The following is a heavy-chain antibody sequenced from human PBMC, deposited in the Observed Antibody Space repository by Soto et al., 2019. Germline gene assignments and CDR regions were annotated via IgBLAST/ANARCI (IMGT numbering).Heavy chain of an antibody. CDR3: AKSFVDSQVVIIPDHPFDY. CDR1: GFTFSSHA. D-gene: IGHD3-3*01. V-gene: IGHV3-23*01. Sequence: GGSLRLSCTASGFTFSSHAMSWVRQAPGKVLEWVCAISGSAAGTHYADSVKGRFTISRDNSKNTLYLQMNSLRVEDTAVYYCAKSFVDSQVVIIPDHPFDYWGQGTPVNVSS. J-gene: IGHJ4*02. CDR2: ISGSAAGT.